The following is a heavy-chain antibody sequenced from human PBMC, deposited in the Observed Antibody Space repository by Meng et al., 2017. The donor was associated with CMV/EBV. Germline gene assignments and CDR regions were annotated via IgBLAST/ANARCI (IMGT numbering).Heavy chain of an antibody. Sequence: ETLSLTCAVYGGSFSGYYWSWVRQAPGKGLEWVSSISSSSSYIYYADSVKGRFTISRDNAKNSLYLQMNSLRAEDTAVYYCARALVDTAMVTPTYYYYGMDVWGQGTTVTVSS. CDR3: ARALVDTAMVTPTYYYYGMDV. J-gene: IGHJ6*02. D-gene: IGHD5-18*01. CDR2: ISSSSSYI. V-gene: IGHV3-21*01. CDR1: GGSFSGYY.